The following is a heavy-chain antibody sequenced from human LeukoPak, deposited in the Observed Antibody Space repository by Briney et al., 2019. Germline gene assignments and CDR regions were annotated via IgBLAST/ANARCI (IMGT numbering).Heavy chain of an antibody. CDR3: ARDPLLGAGKDAFDI. J-gene: IGHJ3*02. Sequence: ASVKVSCKASGYTFTCYYMHWVRQAPGQGREWMGWINPNSGGTNYAQKFQGWVTMTRDTSISTAYMELSRLRSDDTAVYYCARDPLLGAGKDAFDIWGQGTMVTVSS. CDR1: GYTFTCYY. D-gene: IGHD3-16*01. V-gene: IGHV1-2*04. CDR2: INPNSGGT.